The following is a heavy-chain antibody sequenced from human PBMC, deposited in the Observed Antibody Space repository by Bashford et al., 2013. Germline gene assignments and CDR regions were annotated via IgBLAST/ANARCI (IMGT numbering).Heavy chain of an antibody. CDR1: GGSFSGYY. CDR2: INHSGST. V-gene: IGHV4-34*01. J-gene: IGHJ6*03. D-gene: IGHD6-13*01. Sequence: SETLSLTCAVYGGSFSGYYWSWIRQPPGKGLEWIGEINHSGSTNYNPSLKSRVTISVDTSKNQFSLKLSSVTAADTAVYYCARGLRYSSSWYSLGIYYMDVWGKGTTVTVSS. CDR3: ARGLRYSSSWYSLGIYYMDV.